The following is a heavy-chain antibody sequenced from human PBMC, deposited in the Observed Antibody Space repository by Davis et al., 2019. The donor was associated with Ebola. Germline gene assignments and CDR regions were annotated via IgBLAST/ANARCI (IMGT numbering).Heavy chain of an antibody. D-gene: IGHD6-19*01. V-gene: IGHV3-72*01. CDR3: TRSRGGGWFGMDY. CDR2: SRNNANSYIQ. J-gene: IGHJ4*02. CDR1: GFTFSDYY. Sequence: GESLKISCAASGFTFSDYYMDWVRQAPGKGLEWVGRSRNNANSYIQEYAASVKGRFTISRDDSENSLHLQMNSLQTEDTAVYYCTRSRGGGWFGMDYWGQGTLVTVSS.